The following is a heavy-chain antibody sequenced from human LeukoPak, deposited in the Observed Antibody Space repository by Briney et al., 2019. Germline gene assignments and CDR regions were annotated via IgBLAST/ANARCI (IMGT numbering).Heavy chain of an antibody. CDR3: AKDLDAPHSGWYFDH. D-gene: IGHD6-19*01. Sequence: PGGSLRLSCAASGFPFSSYAMTWVRQAPGKGLEWVSSISGDGATTYHADSVKGRYTISRDDSKNTVYLQMNSLRAEDTAVYYCAKDLDAPHSGWYFDHWGQGTLVTVSA. CDR1: GFPFSSYA. J-gene: IGHJ4*02. CDR2: ISGDGATT. V-gene: IGHV3-23*01.